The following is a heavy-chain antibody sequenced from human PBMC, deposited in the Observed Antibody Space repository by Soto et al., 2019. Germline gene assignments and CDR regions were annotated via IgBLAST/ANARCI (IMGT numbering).Heavy chain of an antibody. CDR1: GYTFTSYA. CDR2: INAGNGNT. Sequence: ASVKVSCKASGYTFTSYAMHWVRQAPGQRLEWMGWINAGNGNTKYSQKFQGRVTITRDTSASTAYMELSSLRSEDTAAYYCALLKLNPHKLYGPRFLDYWGQGALVTVS. J-gene: IGHJ4*02. D-gene: IGHD2-8*01. CDR3: ALLKLNPHKLYGPRFLDY. V-gene: IGHV1-3*01.